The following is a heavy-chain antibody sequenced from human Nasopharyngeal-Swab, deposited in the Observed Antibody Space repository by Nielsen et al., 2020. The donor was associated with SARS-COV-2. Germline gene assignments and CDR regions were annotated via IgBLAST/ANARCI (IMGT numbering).Heavy chain of an antibody. V-gene: IGHV4-34*01. CDR3: ARRTTTVYYYYYMDV. J-gene: IGHJ6*03. CDR2: VNHSGST. Sequence: SETLSLTCAAYSGSFSGYYWSWIRQPPGKGLEWIGEVNHSGSTNYNPSLKSRVTILVDTSKNHFSLRLSSVTAADPAVYYCARRTTTVYYYYYMDVWGNGTTVTVSS. CDR1: SGSFSGYY. D-gene: IGHD4-17*01.